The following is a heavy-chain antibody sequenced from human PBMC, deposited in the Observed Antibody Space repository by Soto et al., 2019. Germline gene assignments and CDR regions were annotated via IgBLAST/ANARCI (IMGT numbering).Heavy chain of an antibody. V-gene: IGHV3-23*01. CDR3: AKDAPDLSGWFNFDS. Sequence: EVQLLESGGGLVQPGGSLRLSCAASGFTFSNYAMGWVRQAPGKGLEWVSLISVNIGSTGYADSVRGRFTISRDNSKTTLSLQMNSLTAEDTAVYYCAKDAPDLSGWFNFDSWGQGTLVTVSS. CDR1: GFTFSNYA. CDR2: ISVNIGST. J-gene: IGHJ4*02. D-gene: IGHD6-19*01.